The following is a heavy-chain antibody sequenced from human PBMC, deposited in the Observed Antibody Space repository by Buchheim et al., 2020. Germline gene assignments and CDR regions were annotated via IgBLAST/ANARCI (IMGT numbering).Heavy chain of an antibody. Sequence: EVQLLESGGGLVQPGGSLRRSCTPSGLTFSDFAMSWVRQSPGKGLEWVSTISISGDTTYYADSVKGRFTISRDNSRSTLSLQMNSLRAEDTAVYYCAKEMRFCSSTNSHPLVYWGQGPL. CDR1: GLTFSDFA. CDR2: ISISGDTT. V-gene: IGHV3-23*01. CDR3: AKEMRFCSSTNSHPLVY. D-gene: IGHD2-2*01. J-gene: IGHJ4*02.